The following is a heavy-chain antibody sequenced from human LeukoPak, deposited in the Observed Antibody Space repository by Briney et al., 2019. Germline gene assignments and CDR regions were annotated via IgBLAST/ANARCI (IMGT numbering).Heavy chain of an antibody. D-gene: IGHD5-24*01. Sequence: GESLKISCQGSGYSFTNYWIGWVRQMPGKGLEYMGIIHPGDSDTRYSPSFQGQVTISVDRSSSTAYIQWSRLKASDTAMYYCATHPGGLQSGFDNWGQGTLVTVSS. CDR2: IHPGDSDT. J-gene: IGHJ4*02. CDR3: ATHPGGLQSGFDN. V-gene: IGHV5-51*01. CDR1: GYSFTNYW.